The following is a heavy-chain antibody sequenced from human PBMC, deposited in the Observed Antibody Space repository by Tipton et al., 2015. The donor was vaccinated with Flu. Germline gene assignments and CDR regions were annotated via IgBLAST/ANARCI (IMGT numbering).Heavy chain of an antibody. V-gene: IGHV4-61*02. CDR2: IYTSGST. D-gene: IGHD6-13*01. CDR3: AREGAAGPRDYFDY. CDR1: GGSISSGSYY. Sequence: TLSLTCTVSGGSISSGSYYWSWIRQPAGKGLEWIGRIYTSGSTNYNPSLKSRVTISVDTSKNQFSLELTSVTAADTAVYYCAREGAAGPRDYFDYWGQGTLVTVSS. J-gene: IGHJ4*02.